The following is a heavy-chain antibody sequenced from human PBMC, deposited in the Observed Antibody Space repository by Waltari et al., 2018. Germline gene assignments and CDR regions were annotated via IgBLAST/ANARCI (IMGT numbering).Heavy chain of an antibody. CDR2: IYSSAPS. D-gene: IGHD1-26*01. J-gene: IGHJ5*02. Sequence: QLQLQESGPGLVKPSETLSLTCTVSGGSISSRSSYWGWIRQPPGTGLEWSGSIYSSAPSYYNPSLKSRVTIPLDTSKTQFPLKLSSVTATDTAVYYCARSGGGGWFDPWGQGTLVTISS. CDR3: ARSGGGGWFDP. CDR1: GGSISSRSSY. V-gene: IGHV4-39*07.